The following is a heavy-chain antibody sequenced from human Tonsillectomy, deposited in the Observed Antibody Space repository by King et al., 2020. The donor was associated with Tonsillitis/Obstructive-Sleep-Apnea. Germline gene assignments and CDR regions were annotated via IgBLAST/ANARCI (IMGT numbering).Heavy chain of an antibody. CDR1: EFNFSSYT. V-gene: IGHV3-21*01. CDR2: ITRSGSYR. D-gene: IGHD6-13*01. CDR3: AREGEQQLVWEYNWFDP. Sequence: EVQLVESGGGLVKPGGSLRLSCAASEFNFSSYTMNWVRQAPGKGLEWVSSITRSGSYRYYADSVKGRFTISRDNTKNSLYLQMNSLRAEDTAVYYCAREGEQQLVWEYNWFDPWGQGTLVTVSS. J-gene: IGHJ5*02.